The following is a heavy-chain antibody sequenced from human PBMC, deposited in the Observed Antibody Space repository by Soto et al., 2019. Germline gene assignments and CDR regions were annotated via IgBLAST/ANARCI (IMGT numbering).Heavy chain of an antibody. Sequence: QVQLQQWGAGLLKPSETLSLTCAVYGGSFSGYYWSWIRQPPGKGLEWIGEINHSGSTNYNPSLKSRVNISVDTSKNQFSLKLSSVTAADTAVYYCARLPVPYSSSYAQDYRGQGTLVTVSS. CDR2: INHSGST. V-gene: IGHV4-34*01. J-gene: IGHJ4*02. CDR1: GGSFSGYY. D-gene: IGHD6-13*01. CDR3: ARLPVPYSSSYAQDY.